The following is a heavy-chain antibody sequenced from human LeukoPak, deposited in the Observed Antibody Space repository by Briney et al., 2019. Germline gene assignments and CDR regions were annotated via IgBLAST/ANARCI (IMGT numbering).Heavy chain of an antibody. CDR1: GGSISSGGYY. CDR2: IYYSGST. D-gene: IGHD3-22*01. CDR3: ASATYYYDSRFDY. V-gene: IGHV4-31*03. J-gene: IGHJ4*02. Sequence: PSETLSLTCTVSGGSISSGGYYWSWISQHPGKGLEWIGYIYYSGSTYYNPSLKSRVTISVDTSKNQFSLKLSSVTAADTAVYYCASATYYYDSRFDYWGQGTLVTVSS.